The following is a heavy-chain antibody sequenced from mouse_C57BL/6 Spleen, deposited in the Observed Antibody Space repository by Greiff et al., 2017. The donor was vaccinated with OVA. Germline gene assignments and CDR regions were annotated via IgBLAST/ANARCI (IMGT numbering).Heavy chain of an antibody. CDR3: ARRAVVASNFDY. D-gene: IGHD1-1*01. CDR2: ISSGSSTI. Sequence: EVHLVESGGGLVKPGGSLKLSCAASGFTFSDYGMHWVRQAPEKGLEWVAYISSGSSTIYYADTVKGRFTISRDNAKNTLFLQMTSLRSEDTAMYYCARRAVVASNFDYWGQGTTLTVSS. CDR1: GFTFSDYG. J-gene: IGHJ2*01. V-gene: IGHV5-17*01.